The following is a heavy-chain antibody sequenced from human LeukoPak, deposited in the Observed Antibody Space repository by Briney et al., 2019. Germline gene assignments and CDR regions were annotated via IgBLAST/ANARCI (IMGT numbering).Heavy chain of an antibody. J-gene: IGHJ4*02. D-gene: IGHD2-15*01. CDR2: ITDSGGST. V-gene: IGHV3-23*01. CDR3: AKAPKRSCSGATCYPFDY. Sequence: GGSLRLSCAASGFTFSSYAMSWVRQTLGKGLECVSFITDSGGSTYYTDSVKGRFTISRDNSKNTLYLQMNSLRAEDTAVYYCAKAPKRSCSGATCYPFDYWGQGTLVTVSS. CDR1: GFTFSSYA.